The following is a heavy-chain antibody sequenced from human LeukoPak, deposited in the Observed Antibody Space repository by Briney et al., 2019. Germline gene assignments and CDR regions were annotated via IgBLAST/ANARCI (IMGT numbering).Heavy chain of an antibody. Sequence: GESLKISCKGSGYSFTSYWIGWVRQMPGKGLEWMGIIYPGDSDTRYSPSFQGQVTISADKSISTAYLQWSSLKASDTAMYYCTRPGKAVTSPFDYWGQGTLVTVSS. CDR2: IYPGDSDT. D-gene: IGHD4-11*01. V-gene: IGHV5-51*01. J-gene: IGHJ4*02. CDR1: GYSFTSYW. CDR3: TRPGKAVTSPFDY.